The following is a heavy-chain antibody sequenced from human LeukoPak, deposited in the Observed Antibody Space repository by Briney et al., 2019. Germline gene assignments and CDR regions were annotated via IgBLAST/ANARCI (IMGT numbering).Heavy chain of an antibody. CDR3: ARDAERSFDY. J-gene: IGHJ4*02. Sequence: GGSLRLSCAAPGFTFSDYWMFWVRQAPGKGLVWVSCINGDGSSTTYADSVKGRFTISRDNAKNTLYLQMNSLRGEDTAVYYCARDAERSFDYWGEGTLVTVSS. CDR1: GFTFSDYW. CDR2: INGDGSST. V-gene: IGHV3-74*01. D-gene: IGHD3-10*01.